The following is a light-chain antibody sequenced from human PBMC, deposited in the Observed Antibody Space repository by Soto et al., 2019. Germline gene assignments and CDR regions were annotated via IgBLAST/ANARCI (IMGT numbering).Light chain of an antibody. CDR1: QSVSSN. CDR3: QQYNNWPLT. Sequence: EIVMTQSPATLSVSPGERATLSCRASQSVSSNLAWYQQKPGQAPRLLIYGASTRATGIPARFSGSGTGTEFTLTISSLQSEDVAVYYCQQYNNWPLTFGPGNKVDIK. CDR2: GAS. V-gene: IGKV3-15*01. J-gene: IGKJ3*01.